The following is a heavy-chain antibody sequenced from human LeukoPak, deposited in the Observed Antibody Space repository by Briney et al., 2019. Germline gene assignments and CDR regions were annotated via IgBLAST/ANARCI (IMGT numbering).Heavy chain of an antibody. CDR3: ARDYCSSARCSVSFDM. V-gene: IGHV1-69*05. J-gene: IGHJ3*02. CDR2: IISIFGTA. Sequence: SVKVSCKASGGTFSSYAISWVRQAPGQGLEWMGGIISIFGTANYAQKSQGRVTITTDESTSTAYMELSSLRSEDTAVYYCARDYCSSARCSVSFDMWGQGTLVTVSS. D-gene: IGHD2-2*01. CDR1: GGTFSSYA.